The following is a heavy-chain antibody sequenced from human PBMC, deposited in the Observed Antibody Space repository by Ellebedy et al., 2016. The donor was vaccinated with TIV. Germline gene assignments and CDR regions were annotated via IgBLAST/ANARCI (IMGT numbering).Heavy chain of an antibody. Sequence: AASVKVSCKASGYTFTSYDINWVRQATGHGLERLGRMNTKSGSTDYAQKFQGRVTMTRDTSISTAYMELSSLRSEDTAVYYCARGDPWTIYYYDMDVWGKGTTVTVSS. V-gene: IGHV1-8*01. D-gene: IGHD3/OR15-3a*01. CDR2: MNTKSGST. CDR3: ARGDPWTIYYYDMDV. J-gene: IGHJ6*03. CDR1: GYTFTSYD.